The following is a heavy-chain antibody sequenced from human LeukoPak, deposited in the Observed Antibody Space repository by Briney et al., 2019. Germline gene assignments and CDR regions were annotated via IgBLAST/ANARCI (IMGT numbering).Heavy chain of an antibody. J-gene: IGHJ6*02. CDR1: GGSISSYY. CDR2: IYYSGST. CDR3: ARYSMVRGVINPPPLNYYYYGMDV. Sequence: SETLSLTCTVPGGSISSYYWSWIRQPPGKGLEWIGYIYYSGSTNYNPSLKSRVTISVDTSKNQFSLKLSSVTAADTAVYYCARYSMVRGVINPPPLNYYYYGMDVWGQGTTVTVSS. V-gene: IGHV4-59*01. D-gene: IGHD3-10*01.